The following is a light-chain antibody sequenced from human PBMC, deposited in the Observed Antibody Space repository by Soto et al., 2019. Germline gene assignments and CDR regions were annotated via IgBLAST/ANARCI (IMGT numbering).Light chain of an antibody. CDR3: QQYGSAPIT. CDR1: QSVSSNF. Sequence: EIVLTQSPGTLSLSPGERATLSCRASQSVSSNFLAWYQQKPGHAPRLLIYAASSRATGIPGRFSGSGSGTGFTLTISRLEPEDFAVYYCQQYGSAPITFGQGTRLEIK. J-gene: IGKJ5*01. V-gene: IGKV3-20*01. CDR2: AAS.